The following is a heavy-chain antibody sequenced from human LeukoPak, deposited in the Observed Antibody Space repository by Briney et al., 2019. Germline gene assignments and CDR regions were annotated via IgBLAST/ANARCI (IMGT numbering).Heavy chain of an antibody. Sequence: SVKVSCKASGGTFSSYAISWVQQAPGQGLEWMGGIIPIFGTANYAQKFQGRVTITTDESTSTAYMELSSLRSEDTAVYYCARGYSYPDAFDIWGQGTMVTVSS. V-gene: IGHV1-69*05. D-gene: IGHD5-18*01. CDR3: ARGYSYPDAFDI. CDR2: IIPIFGTA. CDR1: GGTFSSYA. J-gene: IGHJ3*02.